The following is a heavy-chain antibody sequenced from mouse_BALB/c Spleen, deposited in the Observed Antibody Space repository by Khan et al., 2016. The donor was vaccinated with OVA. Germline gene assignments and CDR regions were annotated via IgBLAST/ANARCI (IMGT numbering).Heavy chain of an antibody. D-gene: IGHD1-1*01. Sequence: EVELVESGGCLVQPGGSLKLSCAASGFTFSSYTMSCVRQTPDKSLVWVAFISNGGGSIYYPDTVMGRFTISRDNAKNTLYLQMNSLKSEDTAMYSCARPSTTEYDNVMDCGGQGASDTVST. CDR3: ARPSTTEYDNVMDC. J-gene: IGHJ4*01. CDR2: ISNGGGSI. V-gene: IGHV5-12-2*01. CDR1: GFTFSSYT.